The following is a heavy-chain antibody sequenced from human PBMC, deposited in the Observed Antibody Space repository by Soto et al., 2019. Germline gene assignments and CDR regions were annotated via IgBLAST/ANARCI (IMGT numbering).Heavy chain of an antibody. D-gene: IGHD3-3*01. CDR1: GFTFSNAW. J-gene: IGHJ6*02. V-gene: IGHV3-15*07. CDR3: TTVSYDFWSGYYPGYYYGMDV. CDR2: IKSKTDGGTT. Sequence: PGGSLRLSCAASGFTFSNAWMNWVRQAPGKGLEWVGRIKSKTDGGTTDYAAPVKGRFTISGDDSKNTLYLQMNSLKTEDTAVYYCTTVSYDFWSGYYPGYYYGMDVWGQGTTVTVSS.